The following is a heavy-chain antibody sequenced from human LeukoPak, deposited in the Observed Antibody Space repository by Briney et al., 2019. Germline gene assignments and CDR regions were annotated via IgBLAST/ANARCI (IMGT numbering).Heavy chain of an antibody. D-gene: IGHD7-27*01. CDR3: ARVSRSPNWGWGRPRVYFDY. CDR2: IYYSGST. V-gene: IGHV4-59*01. Sequence: PSETLSLTCTVSGGSISSYYWSWIRQPPGKGLEWIGYIYYSGSTNYNPSLKSRVTISVDTSKNQFSLKLSSVTAADTAVYYCARVSRSPNWGWGRPRVYFDYWGQGTLVTVSS. J-gene: IGHJ4*02. CDR1: GGSISSYY.